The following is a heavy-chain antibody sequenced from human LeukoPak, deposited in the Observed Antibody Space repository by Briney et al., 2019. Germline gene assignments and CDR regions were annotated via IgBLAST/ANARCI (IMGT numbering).Heavy chain of an antibody. CDR3: ARGVDYYDSSGYPQNYYMDV. V-gene: IGHV4-59*01. Sequence: PSETLTLTCTVSGGSISSYYWSWIRQPPGKGLEWIGYIYYSGSTNYNPSLKSRVTISVDTSKNQFSLKLSSVTAADTAVYYCARGVDYYDSSGYPQNYYMDVWGKGTTVTISS. CDR1: GGSISSYY. D-gene: IGHD3-22*01. CDR2: IYYSGST. J-gene: IGHJ6*03.